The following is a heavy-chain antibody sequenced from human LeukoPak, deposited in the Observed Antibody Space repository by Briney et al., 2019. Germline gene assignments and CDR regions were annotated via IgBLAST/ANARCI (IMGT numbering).Heavy chain of an antibody. J-gene: IGHJ6*02. CDR3: ARADIVVVPAALENVYYYGMDV. V-gene: IGHV3-30-3*01. Sequence: GRSLRFSCAASGFTFSSYAMHWVRQAPGKGLEWVAVISYDGSNKYYADSVKGRFTISRDNSKNTLYLQMNSLRAEDTAVYYCARADIVVVPAALENVYYYGMDVWGQGTTVTVSS. CDR2: ISYDGSNK. CDR1: GFTFSSYA. D-gene: IGHD2-2*01.